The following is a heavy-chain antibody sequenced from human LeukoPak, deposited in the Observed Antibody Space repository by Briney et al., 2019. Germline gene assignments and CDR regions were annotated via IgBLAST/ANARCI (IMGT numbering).Heavy chain of an antibody. D-gene: IGHD1-1*01. CDR1: GFTFSSYG. CDR3: AKDANWTATYY. CDR2: ISYDGSNK. J-gene: IGHJ4*02. Sequence: GGSLRLSCAASGFTFSSYGMHWVRQAPGKGLEWVAVISYDGSNKYYADSVKGRFTISRDNSKNTLYLQMNSLRAEDTAVYYCAKDANWTATYYWGQGTLVTVSS. V-gene: IGHV3-30*18.